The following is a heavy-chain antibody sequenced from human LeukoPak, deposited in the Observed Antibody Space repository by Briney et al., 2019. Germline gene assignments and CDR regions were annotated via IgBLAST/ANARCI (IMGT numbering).Heavy chain of an antibody. V-gene: IGHV1-46*01. Sequence: ASVKVSCKASGYTFTSNYIHWVRQAPGQGLEWMGMIYPRDGSTSYAQKFQGRVTITADESTSTAYMELSSLRSEDTAVYYCARGVVGDPYRFDYWGQGTLVTVSS. D-gene: IGHD3-10*01. J-gene: IGHJ4*02. CDR1: GYTFTSNY. CDR2: IYPRDGST. CDR3: ARGVVGDPYRFDY.